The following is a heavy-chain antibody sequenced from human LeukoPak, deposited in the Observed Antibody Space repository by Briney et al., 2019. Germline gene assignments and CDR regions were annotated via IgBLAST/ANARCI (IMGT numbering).Heavy chain of an antibody. CDR1: GYSFPNYW. V-gene: IGHV5-51*01. J-gene: IGHJ5*02. CDR2: IYPGDSHT. Sequence: GESLKISCKGSGYSFPNYWIGWVRQMPGKGLEWMGIIYPGDSHTRYSPSFQDQVTISVDKSISTAYLQWSSLKASDTAMYYCARGPYAYTSSATLGSYNWFDPWGQGTLVTVSS. CDR3: ARGPYAYTSSATLGSYNWFDP. D-gene: IGHD2-2*02.